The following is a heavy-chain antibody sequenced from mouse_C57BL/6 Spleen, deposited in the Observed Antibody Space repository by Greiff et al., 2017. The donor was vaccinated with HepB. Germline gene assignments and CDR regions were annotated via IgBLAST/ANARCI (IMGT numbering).Heavy chain of an antibody. CDR2: IHPNSGST. V-gene: IGHV1-64*01. CDR3: ARNYGSSYWYFDV. J-gene: IGHJ1*03. CDR1: GYTFTSYW. Sequence: QVQLQQPGAELVKPGASVKLSCKASGYTFTSYWMHWVKQRPGQGLEWIGMIHPNSGSTNYNEKFKSKATLTVDKSSSTAYMQLSSLTSEDSAFYYCARNYGSSYWYFDVWGTGTTVTVSS. D-gene: IGHD1-1*01.